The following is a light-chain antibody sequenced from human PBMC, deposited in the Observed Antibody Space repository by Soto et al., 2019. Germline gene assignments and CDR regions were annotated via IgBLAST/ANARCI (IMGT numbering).Light chain of an antibody. CDR2: DAS. V-gene: IGKV1-5*01. CDR1: QSISSW. J-gene: IGKJ1*01. Sequence: DIQMTQSPSTLSASVGDRVTITCRASQSISSWLAWYQQKPGKAPKLLIYDASSLESGVPSRFSGSGSGTEFTLTISSLQPDDFATYYCQQYNSYLRTFGQGTKVESK. CDR3: QQYNSYLRT.